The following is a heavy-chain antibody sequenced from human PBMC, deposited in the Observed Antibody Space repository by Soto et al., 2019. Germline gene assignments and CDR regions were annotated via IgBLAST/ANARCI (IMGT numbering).Heavy chain of an antibody. J-gene: IGHJ3*02. CDR1: GGSISSYY. CDR2: IYYSGST. V-gene: IGHV4-59*01. CDR3: ARLVRNAFDI. Sequence: PSETLSLTCTVSGGSISSYYWSWIRQPPGKGLEWIGYIYYSGSTNYNPSLKSRVTISVDTSKNQFSLKLSSVTAADTVVYYCARLVRNAFDIWGQGTMVTVSS. D-gene: IGHD2-15*01.